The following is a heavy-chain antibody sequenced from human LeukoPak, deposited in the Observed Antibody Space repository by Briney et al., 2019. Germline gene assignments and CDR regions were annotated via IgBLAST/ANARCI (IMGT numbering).Heavy chain of an antibody. J-gene: IGHJ3*01. CDR1: GFTFSSYA. D-gene: IGHD3-22*01. V-gene: IGHV3-23*01. CDR2: ISGSGGTT. Sequence: QPGGSLRLSCAASGFTFSSYAMSWVRQAPGKGLEWVSAISGSGGTTYYADSVTGRFTISRDNSKNTLYLQMNSLRAEDTAVYYCAKDAHQYYYDSSGPAFDVWGQGTMVTVSS. CDR3: AKDAHQYYYDSSGPAFDV.